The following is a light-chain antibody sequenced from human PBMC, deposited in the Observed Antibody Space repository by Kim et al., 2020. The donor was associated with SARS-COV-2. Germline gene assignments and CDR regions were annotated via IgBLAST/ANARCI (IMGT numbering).Light chain of an antibody. CDR3: QQNDRPPLT. Sequence: YLISYQQKTGKTPNLLIYGASSLQPGVPSRFISSRAGAEFTLTISNVQPEDVATYYCQQNDRPPLTFGGGTKVDIK. V-gene: IGKV1-39*01. J-gene: IGKJ4*01. CDR2: GAS. CDR1: Y.